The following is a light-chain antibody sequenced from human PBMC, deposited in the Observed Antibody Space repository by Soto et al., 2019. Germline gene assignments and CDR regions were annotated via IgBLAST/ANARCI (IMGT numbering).Light chain of an antibody. CDR2: EVT. CDR1: SSDVGGYNY. Sequence: QSALTQPASVSGSPGQSITISCTGTSSDVGGYNYVSWYQVHPGVAPKLIIFEVTNRPSGVSDRFSGSKSGNTASLTISGLQAADEAHYYCISYTSATTNYVFGNGTKVTV. V-gene: IGLV2-14*01. CDR3: ISYTSATTNYV. J-gene: IGLJ1*01.